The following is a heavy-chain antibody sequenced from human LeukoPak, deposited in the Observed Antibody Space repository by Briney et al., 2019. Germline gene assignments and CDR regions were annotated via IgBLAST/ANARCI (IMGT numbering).Heavy chain of an antibody. D-gene: IGHD2/OR15-2a*01. CDR3: ARVTEKYYFDY. CDR2: MYYGGSN. V-gene: IGHV4-39*07. CDR1: GGSISSSSYY. Sequence: PSETLFLTCTVSGGSISSSSYYWGWIRQPPGKGLEWIESMYYGGSNYYNPSLKSRVTISVDTSKNQFSLKLSSVTAADTAVYFCARVTEKYYFDYWGQGTLVTVSS. J-gene: IGHJ4*02.